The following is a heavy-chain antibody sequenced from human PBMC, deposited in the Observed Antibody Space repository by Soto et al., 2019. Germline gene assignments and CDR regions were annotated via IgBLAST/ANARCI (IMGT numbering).Heavy chain of an antibody. J-gene: IGHJ4*02. CDR2: VYSGGAT. V-gene: IGHV3-53*02. CDR1: GFSVSRNY. CDR3: ARVPGRL. D-gene: IGHD3-10*01. Sequence: QLVETGGGLIQPGTFLTLSCAASGFSVSRNYMTWVRQAPGKGLEWVSFVYSGGATFYADPVKGRFILSRDDSQNTMYLQMKKLRAEDTAVYYCARVPGRLWGRGTLVTV.